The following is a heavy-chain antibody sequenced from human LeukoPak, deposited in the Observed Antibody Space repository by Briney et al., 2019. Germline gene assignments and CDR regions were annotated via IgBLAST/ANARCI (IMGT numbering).Heavy chain of an antibody. V-gene: IGHV3-53*01. CDR1: GFTVSSNY. D-gene: IGHD3-10*01. Sequence: GGSLRLSCAASGFTVSSNYMSWVRQAPGKGLEWVSVIYSGGSTYYADSVKGRFTISRDESKNTLYLQMNSLRAEDTAVYYCAKRGIRGGSGFDYWGQGTLVTVSS. J-gene: IGHJ4*02. CDR2: IYSGGST. CDR3: AKRGIRGGSGFDY.